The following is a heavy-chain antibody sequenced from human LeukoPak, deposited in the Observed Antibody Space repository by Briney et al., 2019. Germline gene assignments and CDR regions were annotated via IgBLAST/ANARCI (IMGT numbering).Heavy chain of an antibody. J-gene: IGHJ1*01. Sequence: GGSLRLSCAASGFTFSSYWMSWVRQAPGKGLEWVANIKQDGSEKYYVDSVKGRFAISRDNAKNSLYLQMNSLRAEDTAVYYCARSPRGWGLLEYFQHWGQGTLVTVSS. CDR1: GFTFSSYW. CDR3: ARSPRGWGLLEYFQH. D-gene: IGHD1-26*01. V-gene: IGHV3-7*01. CDR2: IKQDGSEK.